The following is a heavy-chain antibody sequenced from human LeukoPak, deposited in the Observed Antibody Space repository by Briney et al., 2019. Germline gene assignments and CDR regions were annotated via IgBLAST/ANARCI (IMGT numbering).Heavy chain of an antibody. V-gene: IGHV4-34*01. Sequence: SETLSLTCAVYGGSFSGYYWSWIRQPPGKGLEWIGEINHSGSTNYNPSLKSRVTISVDTSKNQFSLKLSSVTAADTAVYYCARGSSRAGRYCSGGSCYTPAAPLGSLPYNWFNPWGQGTLVTVSS. CDR1: GGSFSGYY. CDR2: INHSGST. D-gene: IGHD2-15*01. J-gene: IGHJ5*02. CDR3: ARGSSRAGRYCSGGSCYTPAAPLGSLPYNWFNP.